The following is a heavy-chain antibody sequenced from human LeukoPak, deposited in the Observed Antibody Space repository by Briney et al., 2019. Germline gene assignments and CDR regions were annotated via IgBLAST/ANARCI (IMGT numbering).Heavy chain of an antibody. CDR2: IYYSGST. Sequence: PSETLSLTCTVSGGSISSSSYYWGWIRQPPGKGLEWIGGIYYSGSTYYNPSLKSRVTISVDTSKNQFSLKLSSVTAADTAVYYCARHIPYYFDYWGQGTLVTVSS. J-gene: IGHJ4*02. CDR1: GGSISSSSYY. CDR3: ARHIPYYFDY. D-gene: IGHD2-2*02. V-gene: IGHV4-39*01.